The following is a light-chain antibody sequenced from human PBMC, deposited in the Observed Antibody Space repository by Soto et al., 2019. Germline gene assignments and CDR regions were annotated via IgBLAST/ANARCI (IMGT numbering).Light chain of an antibody. Sequence: ETVMTQSPATLSVSPGEGATLSCRASQRIGSSLAWYQQKPGQAPRLLIYGASTRATGIPAKFSGSGSGTDFTLTINSLQSEDFAMYYCQQYNNWPLTLGRGTKVEIK. CDR2: GAS. CDR1: QRIGSS. CDR3: QQYNNWPLT. V-gene: IGKV3-15*01. J-gene: IGKJ4*01.